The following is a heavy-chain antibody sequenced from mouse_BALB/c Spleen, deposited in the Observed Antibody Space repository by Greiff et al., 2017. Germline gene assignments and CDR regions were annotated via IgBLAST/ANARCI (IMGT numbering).Heavy chain of an antibody. Sequence: VQLVESGPSLVQPSQSLSITCTVSGFSLTSYGVHWVRQSPGKGLEWLGVIWRGGSTDYNAAFMSRLSITKDNSKSQVFFKMNSLQADDTAIYYCAKPYRYDGYAMDYWGQGTAVTVSS. CDR1: GFSLTSYG. J-gene: IGHJ4*01. CDR2: IWRGGST. V-gene: IGHV2-5-1*01. CDR3: AKPYRYDGYAMDY. D-gene: IGHD2-14*01.